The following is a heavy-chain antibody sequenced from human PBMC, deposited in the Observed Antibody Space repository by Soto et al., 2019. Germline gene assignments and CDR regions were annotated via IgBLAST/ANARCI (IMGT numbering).Heavy chain of an antibody. D-gene: IGHD3-16*01. Sequence: EVQLMESGGGLVQPGGSLRLSCAASGFTFSSYAMSWVRQAPGKGLEWVSVITGSGSTTYYADSVKGRFTITKDNSKTPLYLQTNSLGAEDTAVYYCARRWGALGYWGQGTLVTVSS. V-gene: IGHV3-23*01. J-gene: IGHJ4*02. CDR2: ITGSGSTT. CDR1: GFTFSSYA. CDR3: ARRWGALGY.